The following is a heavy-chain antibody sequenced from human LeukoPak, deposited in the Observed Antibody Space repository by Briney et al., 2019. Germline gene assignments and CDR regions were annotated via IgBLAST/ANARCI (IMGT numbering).Heavy chain of an antibody. D-gene: IGHD1-1*01. CDR2: INPNSGGT. J-gene: IGHJ4*02. CDR1: GYTFTGYY. CDR3: ARDVFRTYGY. Sequence: ASVKVSCKASGYTFTGYYMHWVRQAPGQGLEWMGWINPNSGGTNYAQKFQGRVAMTRDTSISTAYMELSSLRSEDTAVYYCARDVFRTYGYWGQGTLVTVSS. V-gene: IGHV1-2*02.